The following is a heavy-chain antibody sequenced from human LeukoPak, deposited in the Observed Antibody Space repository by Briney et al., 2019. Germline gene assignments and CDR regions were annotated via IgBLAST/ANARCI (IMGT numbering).Heavy chain of an antibody. V-gene: IGHV3-48*03. CDR3: ARGNGGYDRTPYYFDY. D-gene: IGHD5-12*01. CDR2: ISSSGTTI. CDR1: GFTFSNYV. J-gene: IGHJ4*02. Sequence: GGSLRLSCAASGFTFSNYVMNWVRQAPGKGLAWVSYISSSGTTIYYADSVKSRFTISRDNAKNSLYLQMNSLRAEDTAVYYCARGNGGYDRTPYYFDYWGQGTLVTVSS.